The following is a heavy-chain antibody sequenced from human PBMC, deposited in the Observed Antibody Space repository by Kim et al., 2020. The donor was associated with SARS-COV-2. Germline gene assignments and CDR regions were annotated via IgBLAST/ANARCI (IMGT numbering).Heavy chain of an antibody. J-gene: IGHJ4*02. CDR3: ARDGEKWIQPPHFTY. D-gene: IGHD5-18*01. Sequence: EPMKGQFPITRDNGKNSLYLQMNSLRAEDTAVYYCARDGEKWIQPPHFTYWGQGTLVTVSS. V-gene: IGHV3-21*01.